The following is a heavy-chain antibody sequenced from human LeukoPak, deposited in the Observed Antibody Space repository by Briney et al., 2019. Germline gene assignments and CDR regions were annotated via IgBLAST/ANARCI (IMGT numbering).Heavy chain of an antibody. V-gene: IGHV1-24*01. CDR2: FDPEDGET. CDR1: GYTLTELS. D-gene: IGHD2-2*01. J-gene: IGHJ4*02. CDR3: ATGLYCSSTSCSFDY. Sequence: GASVKVSCKVFGYTLTELSMHWVRQAPGKGLEWMGGFDPEDGETIYAQKFQGRVTMTEDTSTDTAYMELSSLRSEDTAVYYCATGLYCSSTSCSFDYWGQGTLVTVSS.